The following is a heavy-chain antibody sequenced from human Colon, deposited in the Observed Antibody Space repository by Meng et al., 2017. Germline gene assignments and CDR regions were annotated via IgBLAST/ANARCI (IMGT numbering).Heavy chain of an antibody. D-gene: IGHD2-15*01. CDR2: IYPGDSDT. J-gene: IGHJ3*02. CDR3: ARGSCIGFRYFGAAYDI. CDR1: EYSFTNHW. Sequence: GESLKISCQGSEYSFTNHWIGRVRQMAGEGLEWMGIIYPGDSDTTYSPSFQGQVTTSADKSINTAYLHWSSLKASDTAMYYCARGSCIGFRYFGAAYDIWGPETMVTVSS. V-gene: IGHV5-51*01.